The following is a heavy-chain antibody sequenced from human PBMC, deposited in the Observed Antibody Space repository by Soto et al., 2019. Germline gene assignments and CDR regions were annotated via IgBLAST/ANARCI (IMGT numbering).Heavy chain of an antibody. CDR1: VFTFSSYA. D-gene: IGHD3-9*01. V-gene: IGHV3-23*01. CDR2: VGGSGEYT. J-gene: IGHJ4*02. Sequence: VGSLRLSCASSVFTFSSYAMICVRRSPGKGLEWVSGVGGSGEYTYYADSVKGRFTISRDNSKNTVYLQISSLRAEDTAVYYCAKVLTGYYYYFEYGGQGTQVT. CDR3: AKVLTGYYYYFEY.